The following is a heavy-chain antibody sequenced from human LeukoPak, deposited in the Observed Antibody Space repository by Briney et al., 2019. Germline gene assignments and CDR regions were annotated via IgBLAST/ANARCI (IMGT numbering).Heavy chain of an antibody. CDR1: GGSISSYY. CDR3: ARGQSYYDSSGPFDY. D-gene: IGHD3-22*01. J-gene: IGHJ4*02. V-gene: IGHV4-59*01. CDR2: IYYSGST. Sequence: SETLSLTCTVSGGSISSYYWSWIRQPPGKGLEWIGYIYYSGSTNYNPSLKSRVTISVDTSKNQFSLKLSSVTAADTAAYYCARGQSYYDSSGPFDYWGQGTLVTVSS.